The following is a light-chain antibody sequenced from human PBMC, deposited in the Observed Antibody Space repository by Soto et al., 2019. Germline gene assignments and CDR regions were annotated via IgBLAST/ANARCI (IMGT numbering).Light chain of an antibody. V-gene: IGKV1-5*03. CDR3: QHYNSYSEA. CDR1: QTISSW. Sequence: DIQMTQSPSTLSGSVGDRVTITCRASQTISSWLAWYQQKPGKAPKLLIYKASTLKSGVPSRFSGSGSGTELTLTISSLQPDDCETYDGQHYNSYSEAFGQGTKVDI. J-gene: IGKJ1*01. CDR2: KAS.